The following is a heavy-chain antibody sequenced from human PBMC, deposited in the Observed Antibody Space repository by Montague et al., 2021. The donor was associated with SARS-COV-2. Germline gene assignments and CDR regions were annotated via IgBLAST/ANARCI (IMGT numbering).Heavy chain of an antibody. CDR1: GGSIGTSSHF. CDR3: ARFREAGDVLDY. J-gene: IGHJ4*02. V-gene: IGHV4-39*07. Sequence: SETLSLTCTVSGGSIGTSSHFWGWVRQPPGKGLEWIGIIYSSGTTSYIPSLKSPLTISSDTSKNQFSLRLASVTAADTAVYYCARFREAGDVLDYWGQGNPVTVSS. D-gene: IGHD7-27*01. CDR2: IYSSGTT.